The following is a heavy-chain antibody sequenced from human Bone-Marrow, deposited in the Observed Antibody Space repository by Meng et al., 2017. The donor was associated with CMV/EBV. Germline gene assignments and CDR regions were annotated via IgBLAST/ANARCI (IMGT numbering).Heavy chain of an antibody. CDR1: GFNFSSYS. J-gene: IGHJ4*02. D-gene: IGHD3-10*01. CDR2: ISSSSSDI. Sequence: ESLQIHCAASGFNFSSYSMNWVRQAPGRGLEWVSSISSSSSDIHYVDSLRGRFTISRDNAKNSLYLQMNSLRAEDTAVYYCARDWFHSIFDYWGQGALVTVSS. V-gene: IGHV3-21*01. CDR3: ARDWFHSIFDY.